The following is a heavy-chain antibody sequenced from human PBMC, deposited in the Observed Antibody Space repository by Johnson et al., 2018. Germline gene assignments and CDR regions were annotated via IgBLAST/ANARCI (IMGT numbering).Heavy chain of an antibody. V-gene: IGHV3-30*18. CDR1: GFTFSSYG. J-gene: IGHJ1*01. CDR2: ISYDGSNK. CDR3: AKAPVGWLGEGAEYFQH. Sequence: QVQLVESGGGVVQSGRSLRLSCAASGFTFSSYGMHWVRQAPGKGLEWVAVISYDGSNKYYADSVKGRFTISRDNSKNTLYLQMNSLRAEDTALYYCAKAPVGWLGEGAEYFQHWGQGTLVTVSS. D-gene: IGHD3-3*01.